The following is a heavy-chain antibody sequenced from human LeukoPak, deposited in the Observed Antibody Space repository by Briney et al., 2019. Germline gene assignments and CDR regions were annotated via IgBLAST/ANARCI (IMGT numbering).Heavy chain of an antibody. V-gene: IGHV3-21*01. CDR1: GFTFSSYS. J-gene: IGHJ1*01. CDR2: VSSSSSYI. CDR3: ARVGLAGEYFQH. Sequence: PGGSLRLSCAASGFTFSSYSMNWVRQAPGKGLEWVSSVSSSSSYIYYADSVKGRFTISRDNAKNSLYLQMNSLRAEDTAVYYCARVGLAGEYFQHWGQGTLVTVSS. D-gene: IGHD6-25*01.